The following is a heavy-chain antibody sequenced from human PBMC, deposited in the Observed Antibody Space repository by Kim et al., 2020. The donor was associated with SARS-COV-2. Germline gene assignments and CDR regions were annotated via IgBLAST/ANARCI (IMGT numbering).Heavy chain of an antibody. J-gene: IGHJ2*01. D-gene: IGHD3-3*01. CDR2: VSGSGGGT. CDR3: GKDGVDFWRGPSHFDP. Sequence: GGSLRLSCAASGFSFSTYAISWVRQAPGKGLEWVSAVSGSGGGTYSADSVKGRFTISRDNSNNTVYLQMNSLRAGDTAVYYCGKDGVDFWRGPSHFDPWG. V-gene: IGHV3-23*01. CDR1: GFSFSTYA.